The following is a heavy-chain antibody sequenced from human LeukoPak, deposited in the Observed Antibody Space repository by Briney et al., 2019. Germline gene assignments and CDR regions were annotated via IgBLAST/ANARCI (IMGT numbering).Heavy chain of an antibody. D-gene: IGHD6-13*01. CDR1: GYTFTDYY. CDR3: ARGGLRIAAAFDY. J-gene: IGHJ4*02. Sequence: ASVKVSCKASGYTFTDYYLYWVRQTPGQGLEWMGWVKPSTGGTKYVQKFEGRVTMTRDTSKSTAYMELSGLRSDDTAVYYCARGGLRIAAAFDYWGQGTLVTVSS. V-gene: IGHV1-2*02. CDR2: VKPSTGGT.